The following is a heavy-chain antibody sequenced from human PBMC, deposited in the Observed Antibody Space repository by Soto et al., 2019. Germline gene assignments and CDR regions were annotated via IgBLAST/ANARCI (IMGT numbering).Heavy chain of an antibody. V-gene: IGHV3-23*01. Sequence: EVQLLESGGGLVQPGGSLRLSCAASGFSFNTYAMNWVRQAPGKGLEWVSGISGGGDTTHYADSVKGRFTVSRDNSKNTLSLQMNSLRAEDTAEYYCAKDWGSGGNFYYGMDVWGQGTTVTVSS. CDR3: AKDWGSGGNFYYGMDV. J-gene: IGHJ6*02. CDR1: GFSFNTYA. D-gene: IGHD3-10*01. CDR2: ISGGGDTT.